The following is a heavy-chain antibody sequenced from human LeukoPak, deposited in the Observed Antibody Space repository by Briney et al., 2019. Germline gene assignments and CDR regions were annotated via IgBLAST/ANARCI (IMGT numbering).Heavy chain of an antibody. J-gene: IGHJ4*02. CDR1: GFTFSSYW. D-gene: IGHD5-18*01. CDR3: ARTLDTAMYYFDY. V-gene: IGHV3-7*01. Sequence: GGSLRLSCAASGFTFSSYWMSWARQAPGKGLEWVANIKQDGSEKYYVDSVKGRFTISRDNAKNSLYLQMNSLRAEDTAVYYCARTLDTAMYYFDYWGQGTLVTVSS. CDR2: IKQDGSEK.